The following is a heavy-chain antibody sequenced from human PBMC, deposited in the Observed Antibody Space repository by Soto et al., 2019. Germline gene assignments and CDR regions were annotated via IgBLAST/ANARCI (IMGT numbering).Heavy chain of an antibody. V-gene: IGHV1-2*04. J-gene: IGHJ5*02. Sequence: ASVKVSCKASGYTFTGYYMHWVRQAPGQGLEWLGWINPNSGGTNYAQKFQGWVTMTRDTSISTAYMELSRLRSDDTAVYYCARSLAAAANGSPWFDPWGQGTLVTVSS. CDR3: ARSLAAAANGSPWFDP. CDR1: GYTFTGYY. D-gene: IGHD6-13*01. CDR2: INPNSGGT.